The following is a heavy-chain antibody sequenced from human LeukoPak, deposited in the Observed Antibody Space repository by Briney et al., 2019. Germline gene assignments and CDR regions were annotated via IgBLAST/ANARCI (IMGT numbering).Heavy chain of an antibody. CDR2: IYYSGST. D-gene: IGHD1-26*01. CDR1: GGSISSGDYY. CDR3: ARAPRLRSYSGSYHFDY. J-gene: IGHJ4*02. V-gene: IGHV4-30-4*01. Sequence: PSQTLSLTCTVSGGSISSGDYYWSWIRQPPGKGLEWIGYIYYSGSTYYNPSLKSRVTISVDTSKNQFSLKLSSVTAADTAVYYCARAPRLRSYSGSYHFDYWGQGTLVTVSS.